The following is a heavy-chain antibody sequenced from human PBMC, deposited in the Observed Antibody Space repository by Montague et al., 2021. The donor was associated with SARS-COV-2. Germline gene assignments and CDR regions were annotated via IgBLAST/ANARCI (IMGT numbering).Heavy chain of an antibody. Sequence: SETLSLTCTVSGGSLFSSCYYWGWIRQPPGKGLEWIGSVYYNGNTNYNLSLKSRVTISLDTSENQISLNPDSVTAADTAVYCCVRPGGSESHWFDRWGQGTLVTVSS. D-gene: IGHD3-10*01. CDR3: VRPGGSESHWFDR. J-gene: IGHJ5*02. CDR2: VYYNGNT. CDR1: GGSLFSSCYY. V-gene: IGHV4-39*01.